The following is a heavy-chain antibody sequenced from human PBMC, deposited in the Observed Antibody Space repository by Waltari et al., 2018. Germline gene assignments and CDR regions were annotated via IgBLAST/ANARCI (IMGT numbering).Heavy chain of an antibody. D-gene: IGHD5-18*01. CDR3: ARLQGPDTAMPPDAFDI. CDR1: GGSISSSSYY. Sequence: QLQLQESGPGLVKPSETLSLTCTVSGGSISSSSYYWGWIRPPPGTGLEWIGSIYYSGSTYYNPSLKSRVTISVDTSKNQFSLKLSSVTAADTAVYYCARLQGPDTAMPPDAFDIWGQGTMVTVSS. CDR2: IYYSGST. V-gene: IGHV4-39*01. J-gene: IGHJ3*02.